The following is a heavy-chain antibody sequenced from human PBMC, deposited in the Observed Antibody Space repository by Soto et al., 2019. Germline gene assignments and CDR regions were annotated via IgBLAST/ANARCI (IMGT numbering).Heavy chain of an antibody. V-gene: IGHV3-30-3*01. CDR3: AREGNEYSYGYDY. D-gene: IGHD5-18*01. CDR1: GFTFSSYA. CDR2: ISYDGSNK. Sequence: GGSLRLSCAASGFTFSSYAMHWVRQAPGKGLEWVAVISYDGSNKYYADSVKGRFTISRDNSKNTLYLQMNSLRAEDTAVYYCAREGNEYSYGYDYWGQGTLVTVSS. J-gene: IGHJ4*02.